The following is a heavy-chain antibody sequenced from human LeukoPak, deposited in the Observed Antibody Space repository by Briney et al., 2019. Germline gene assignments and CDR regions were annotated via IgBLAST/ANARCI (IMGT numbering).Heavy chain of an antibody. CDR3: ARERCGGGCYYYFNGMDV. V-gene: IGHV4-4*07. D-gene: IGHD2-21*02. Sequence: PSETLSLTCTVSGDSFSIYFWTWIRQPAGKGLEWIGHIYTSGSTKYNPSLKSRVTMSVDTSKNQFSLKISSVTAADTALYYCARERCGGGCYYYFNGMDVWCQGTPVTVSS. CDR2: IYTSGST. J-gene: IGHJ6*02. CDR1: GDSFSIYF.